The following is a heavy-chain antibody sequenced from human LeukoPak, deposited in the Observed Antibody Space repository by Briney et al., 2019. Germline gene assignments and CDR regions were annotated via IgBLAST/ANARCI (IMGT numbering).Heavy chain of an antibody. J-gene: IGHJ3*02. CDR3: AREVNYYDSSGYRPHAFDI. V-gene: IGHV4-39*02. D-gene: IGHD3-22*01. CDR2: INYSGST. CDR1: GGSFSRSTYY. Sequence: PLETLSLTCTVSGGSFSRSTYYWGWIRQPPGKGLEWIGSINYSGSTFYKPSLKSRVTISVDTSKNQFSLKLSSVTAADTAVYYCAREVNYYDSSGYRPHAFDIWGQGTTVTVSS.